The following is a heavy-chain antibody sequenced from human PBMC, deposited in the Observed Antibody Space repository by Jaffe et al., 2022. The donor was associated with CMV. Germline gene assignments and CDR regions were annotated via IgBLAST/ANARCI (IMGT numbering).Heavy chain of an antibody. CDR1: GFTFSSAW. CDR3: TTRYY. Sequence: EVQLVESGGGLVKPGGSLRLSCATSGFTFSSAWLAWVRQAPGKGLEWLGRIKSRSDGGSADYTAPVKDRFTISRDDSKNTLYLQMNTLQVEDTAVYYCTTRYYWGRGTLVTVSS. J-gene: IGHJ4*02. CDR2: IKSRSDGGSA. V-gene: IGHV3-15*01.